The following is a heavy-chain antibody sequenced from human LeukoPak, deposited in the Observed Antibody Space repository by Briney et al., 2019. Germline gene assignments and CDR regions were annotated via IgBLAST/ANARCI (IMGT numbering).Heavy chain of an antibody. CDR3: ARWGRPNFDY. CDR2: ISDSGST. D-gene: IGHD7-27*01. V-gene: IGHV4-59*01. CDR1: GGSIRGYS. Sequence: SETLSLTCTVSGGSIRGYSWSWLRRPPGKGLEWLGYISDSGSTKYNPSLKTRIIISLDTSKNHFSLKLSSATAADTAVYYCARWGRPNFDYWGQGTLVTVSS. J-gene: IGHJ4*02.